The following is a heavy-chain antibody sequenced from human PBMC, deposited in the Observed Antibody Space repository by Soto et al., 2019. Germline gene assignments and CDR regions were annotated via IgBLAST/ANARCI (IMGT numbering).Heavy chain of an antibody. D-gene: IGHD3-22*01. Sequence: PGGSLRLSCAASGFTFSTYSMNWVRQAPGKGLEWVSYISSSSSTIFYTDSVKGRFTVSRDNAKNSLYLQMNSLRAEDMAVYYCARPTYYYDSSGPPAYWGQGTLVTVSS. CDR1: GFTFSTYS. V-gene: IGHV3-48*01. J-gene: IGHJ4*02. CDR3: ARPTYYYDSSGPPAY. CDR2: ISSSSSTI.